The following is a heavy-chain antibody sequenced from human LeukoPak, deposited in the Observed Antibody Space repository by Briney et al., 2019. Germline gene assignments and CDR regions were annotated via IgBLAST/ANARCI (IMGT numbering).Heavy chain of an antibody. Sequence: PGGSLRLSCAASGFTFSSYEMNWVRQAPGKGLEWVSYISSSGSAIYYADSVKGRFTISRDNAKNSLYLQMNSLRAEDTAVYYCARDPRSSGYFDHWGQGTLVTVSS. CDR2: ISSSGSAI. V-gene: IGHV3-48*03. CDR3: ARDPRSSGYFDH. D-gene: IGHD6-6*01. J-gene: IGHJ4*02. CDR1: GFTFSSYE.